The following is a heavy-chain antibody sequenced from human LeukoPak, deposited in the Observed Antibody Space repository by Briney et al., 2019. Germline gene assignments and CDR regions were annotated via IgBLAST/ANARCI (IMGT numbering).Heavy chain of an antibody. J-gene: IGHJ5*02. D-gene: IGHD3-10*01. Sequence: SETLSLTCTVSGYSISSGYYWGWIRQPPGKGLEWIGSIYHSGSTYYNPSLKSRGTISVDLSKNQFSLKLSSVTAADTAVYYCARMLWFGHNWFDPWGQGTLVTVSS. CDR3: ARMLWFGHNWFDP. V-gene: IGHV4-38-2*02. CDR2: IYHSGST. CDR1: GYSISSGYY.